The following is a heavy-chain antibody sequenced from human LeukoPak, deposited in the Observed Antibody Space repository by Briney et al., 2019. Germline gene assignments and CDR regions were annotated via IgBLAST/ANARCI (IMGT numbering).Heavy chain of an antibody. V-gene: IGHV5-51*01. CDR2: IYPGDSDT. D-gene: IGHD4/OR15-4a*01. Sequence: GESLKISCKGSGYSFITYWIGWVRQMPGKGLEWMGTIYPGDSDTRYSPSFQGQVTISADKSISTAYLQWSSLKASDTAIYYCARQTMVTSEAFDIWGQGTLVTVSS. J-gene: IGHJ3*02. CDR1: GYSFITYW. CDR3: ARQTMVTSEAFDI.